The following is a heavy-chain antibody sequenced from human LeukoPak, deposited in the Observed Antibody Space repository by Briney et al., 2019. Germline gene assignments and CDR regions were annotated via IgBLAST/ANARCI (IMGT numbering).Heavy chain of an antibody. D-gene: IGHD5-18*01. V-gene: IGHV4-4*07. CDR2: IYTSGST. Sequence: SETLSLTCTVSGGSISSYYWSWIRQPAGKGLEWIGRIYTSGSTNYNPSLKSRVTISIDTSTNQFSLRLNSVTAADTAVYYCARDRGYSYAFDYWGQGTLVTVSS. CDR1: GGSISSYY. J-gene: IGHJ4*02. CDR3: ARDRGYSYAFDY.